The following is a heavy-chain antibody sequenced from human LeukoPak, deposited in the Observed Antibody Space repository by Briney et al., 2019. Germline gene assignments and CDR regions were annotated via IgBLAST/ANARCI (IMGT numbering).Heavy chain of an antibody. CDR2: INPNSGGT. Sequence: GASVKVSCKASGYTFTGYYIHWVRQAPGQGLEWMGWINPNSGGTNYAQKFQGRVTMTRDTSISTAYMELSRLRSDDTAVYYCARGPCGGDCYWEDYWGQGTLVTVSS. CDR3: ARGPCGGDCYWEDY. CDR1: GYTFTGYY. V-gene: IGHV1-2*02. D-gene: IGHD2-21*02. J-gene: IGHJ4*02.